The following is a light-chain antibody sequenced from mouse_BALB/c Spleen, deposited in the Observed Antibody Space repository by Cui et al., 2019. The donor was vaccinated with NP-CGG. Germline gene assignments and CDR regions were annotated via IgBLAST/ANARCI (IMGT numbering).Light chain of an antibody. J-gene: IGLJ1*01. CDR3: ALWYSNHWV. CDR2: GTN. CDR1: TGAVTTSNY. Sequence: VVTQESALTTSPGETVTLTCRSSTGAVTTSNYANWVQERPDHLFTGLIGGTNNRAPGVPARFSGSLIGDKAALTITGAQTEDEAIYFCALWYSNHWVFGGGTKLTVL. V-gene: IGLV1*01.